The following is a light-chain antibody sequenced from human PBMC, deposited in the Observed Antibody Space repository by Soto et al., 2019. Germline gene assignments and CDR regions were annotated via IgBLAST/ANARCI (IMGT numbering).Light chain of an antibody. Sequence: QPVLTQSPSASASLGSSVKLTCTLSSGHSSYIIAWHQQQPGKAPRFLMKVEGSGSFNKGSGVPDRFSGYRSGADRYLTISNLQVGDEADYYCETWENGTWLFGGGTKVTVL. CDR2: VEGSGSF. CDR3: ETWENGTWL. CDR1: SGHSSYI. J-gene: IGLJ3*02. V-gene: IGLV4-60*02.